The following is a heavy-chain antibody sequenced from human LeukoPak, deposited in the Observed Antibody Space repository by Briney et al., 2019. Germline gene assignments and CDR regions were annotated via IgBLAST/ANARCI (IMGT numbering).Heavy chain of an antibody. Sequence: GSLRLSCAASGFTVSSNYMSWVRQAPGKGLEWVSFIYSAGNTYYADFVKGRFTISRHTSKNTLYLQMNSLRADDTAVYYCARLAYGANYIDYWGQGTLVTVSS. V-gene: IGHV3-53*04. CDR3: ARLAYGANYIDY. D-gene: IGHD4-17*01. CDR2: IYSAGNT. CDR1: GFTVSSNY. J-gene: IGHJ4*02.